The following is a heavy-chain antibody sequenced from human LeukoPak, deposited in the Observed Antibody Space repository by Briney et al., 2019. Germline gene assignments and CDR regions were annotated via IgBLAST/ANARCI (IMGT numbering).Heavy chain of an antibody. CDR1: GFTFSNYV. V-gene: IGHV3-23*01. Sequence: PSGGSLRLSCTGSGFTFSNYVMSWVRQAPGKRLEWVSGISDSGDDTDYADSVKGRFTLSRDDSRNTVYLQLNNLRVGDTAIYYCAKANWVSNADAVWWGQGTQVTVSS. CDR2: ISDSGDDT. J-gene: IGHJ4*02. D-gene: IGHD1-1*01. CDR3: AKANWVSNADAVW.